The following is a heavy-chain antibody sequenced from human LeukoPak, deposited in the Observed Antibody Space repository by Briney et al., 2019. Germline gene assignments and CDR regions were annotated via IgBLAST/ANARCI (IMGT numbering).Heavy chain of an antibody. CDR3: ARADYYDSSGYPLAFDI. CDR1: GFTFSSYG. CDR2: IWYDGSNK. V-gene: IGHV3-33*01. J-gene: IGHJ3*02. Sequence: GGSLRLSCAASGFTFSSYGMHWVRQAPGKGLEWVAVIWYDGSNKYYADSVKGRFTISRDNSKNTLYLQMNSLRAEDTAVYYRARADYYDSSGYPLAFDIWGQGTMVTVSS. D-gene: IGHD3-22*01.